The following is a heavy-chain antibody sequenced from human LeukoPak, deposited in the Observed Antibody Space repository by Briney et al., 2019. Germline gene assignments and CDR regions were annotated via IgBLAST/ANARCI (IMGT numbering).Heavy chain of an antibody. J-gene: IGHJ4*02. CDR2: FDPRDSQS. CDR1: GCRFTNYW. V-gene: IGHV5-10-1*01. CDR3: AAYGDNPHY. Sequence: GGALEISFKTAGCRFTNYWIIWGRQGPGEGVGGRGRFDPRDSQSNYSPSFQGHVTISTDNSITPAYLQWSSLRASDTAMYYCAAYGDNPHYWGQGTQVTVSS. D-gene: IGHD4-17*01.